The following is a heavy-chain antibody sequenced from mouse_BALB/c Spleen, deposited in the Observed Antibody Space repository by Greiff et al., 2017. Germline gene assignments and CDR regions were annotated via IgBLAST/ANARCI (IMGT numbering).Heavy chain of an antibody. CDR1: GFNIKDPY. CDR3: ARSRDYEFAY. D-gene: IGHD2-4*01. V-gene: IGHV14-3*02. Sequence: VQLQQSGAELVKPGASVKLSCTASGFNIKDPYMHWVKQRPEQGLEWIGRIDPANGNTKYDPKFQGKATITADTSSNTAYLQLSSLTSEDTAVYYCARSRDYEFAYWGQGTLVTVSA. J-gene: IGHJ3*01. CDR2: IDPANGNT.